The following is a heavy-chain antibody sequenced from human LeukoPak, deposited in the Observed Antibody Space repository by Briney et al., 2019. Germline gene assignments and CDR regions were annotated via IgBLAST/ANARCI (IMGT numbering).Heavy chain of an antibody. Sequence: ASVKVSCKASGYTFTVYYMHWVRQAPGQGLEWMGRINPNSGGTNYAQKFQGRVTMTRDTSISTAYMELSRLRSDDTAAYYCASTLYCSSTSCRDPHQSWDQGTLVTVSS. J-gene: IGHJ4*02. V-gene: IGHV1-2*06. CDR3: ASTLYCSSTSCRDPHQS. D-gene: IGHD2-2*01. CDR1: GYTFTVYY. CDR2: INPNSGGT.